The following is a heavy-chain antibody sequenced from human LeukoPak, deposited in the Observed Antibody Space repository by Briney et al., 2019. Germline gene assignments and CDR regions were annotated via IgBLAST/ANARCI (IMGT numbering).Heavy chain of an antibody. V-gene: IGHV5-51*01. D-gene: IGHD5-18*01. CDR3: AGLDSTMFDS. CDR1: GYSFTSYW. J-gene: IGHJ4*02. Sequence: GESLKISCKGSGYSFTSYWIGWVRQMPGKGVEWMGIIYPGDSDTRYSPSFQGQVSMSADKSSSTAYVQWSSLKAADTAIYYCAGLDSTMFDSWGQGTLVTVSS. CDR2: IYPGDSDT.